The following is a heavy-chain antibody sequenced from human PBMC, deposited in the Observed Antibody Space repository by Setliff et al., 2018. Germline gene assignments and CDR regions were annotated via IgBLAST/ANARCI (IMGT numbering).Heavy chain of an antibody. J-gene: IGHJ4*02. Sequence: GGSLRLSCAASGFTFSDYWMSWVRQAPGKGLEWVANINPGGSEEYYLDSVKGRFTISRDNAKTSLYLLMNSLRADDTAVYFCASATGYWGQGILVTVSS. CDR1: GFTFSDYW. V-gene: IGHV3-7*01. CDR3: ASATGY. CDR2: INPGGSEE.